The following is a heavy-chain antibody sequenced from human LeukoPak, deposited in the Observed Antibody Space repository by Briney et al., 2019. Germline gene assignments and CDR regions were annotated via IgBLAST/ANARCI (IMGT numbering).Heavy chain of an antibody. V-gene: IGHV4-39*07. D-gene: IGHD4-17*01. J-gene: IGHJ4*02. CDR2: IYYSGST. CDR1: GGSISSSTYY. Sequence: SETLSLTCTVSGGSISSSTYYWGWIRQPPGKGLEWIGNIYYSGSTYYNPSLKSRVTISVDTSKNQFSLKLSSVTAADTAVYYCARGYDYGEGDYWGQGTLVTVSS. CDR3: ARGYDYGEGDY.